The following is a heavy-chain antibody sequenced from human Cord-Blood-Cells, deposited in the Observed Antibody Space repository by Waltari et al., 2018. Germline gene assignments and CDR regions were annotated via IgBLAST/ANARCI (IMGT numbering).Heavy chain of an antibody. Sequence: EVQLVESGGGLIQPGGSLRLSCAASGFTVSSSSMSWGRQAPGKGVGWASVIYSGGTTYYADSVKGRFTISRDNSKNTLYLQMNSLRAEDTAVYYCARDPFSGFDYWGQGTLVTVSS. CDR3: ARDPFSGFDY. CDR1: GFTVSSSS. J-gene: IGHJ4*02. D-gene: IGHD3-10*01. V-gene: IGHV3-53*01. CDR2: IYSGGTT.